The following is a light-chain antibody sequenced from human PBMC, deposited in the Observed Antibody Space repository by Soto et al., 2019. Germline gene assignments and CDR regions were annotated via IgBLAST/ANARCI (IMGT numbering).Light chain of an antibody. CDR1: RSVSTY. CDR2: DTS. J-gene: IGKJ1*01. Sequence: EIVVTQSPVTLSLSPGDRATLTCRASRSVSTYLAWYQQKPGQAPRLLIYDTSHRATGIPARFSGSGSGTDFTLTISSLEPEHFAVYYCQQRSSWMWAFGKGTRVEVK. CDR3: QQRSSWMWA. V-gene: IGKV3-11*01.